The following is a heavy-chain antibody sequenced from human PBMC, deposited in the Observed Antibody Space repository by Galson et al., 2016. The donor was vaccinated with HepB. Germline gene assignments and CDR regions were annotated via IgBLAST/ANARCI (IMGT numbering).Heavy chain of an antibody. CDR2: ITSSSSVT. CDR1: GFTLSIYS. CDR3: ANDWYGYMAY. Sequence: SLRLSCADSGFTLSIYSMNWVRQAPGKGLEWISHITSSSSVTYYADSVKGRFTISRDNAKKSLYLQMNSLRDEDTAVYCCANDWYGYMAYWGQGTLVTVSS. V-gene: IGHV3-48*02. D-gene: IGHD3-9*01. J-gene: IGHJ4*02.